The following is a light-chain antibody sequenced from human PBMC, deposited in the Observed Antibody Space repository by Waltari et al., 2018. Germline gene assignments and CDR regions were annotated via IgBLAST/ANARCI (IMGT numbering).Light chain of an antibody. Sequence: RASRSVNDNLAWYQQKRGQAPRLLIYGASTRASGIPVRFSGLGSGTEFTLTISSLLPEDFAVYYCQQYNNWPPLTFGEGTIVEMK. CDR1: RSVNDN. J-gene: IGKJ4*01. V-gene: IGKV3-15*01. CDR3: QQYNNWPPLT. CDR2: GAS.